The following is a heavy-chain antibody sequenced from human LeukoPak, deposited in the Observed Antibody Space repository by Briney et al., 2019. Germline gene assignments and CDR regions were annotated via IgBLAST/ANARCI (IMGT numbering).Heavy chain of an antibody. CDR3: ASIVGGFHYFDY. V-gene: IGHV4-39*01. Sequence: PSETLSLICTVSGGSISSSNNYWGWIRQPPGKGLEWIGSIHYSGSTYYNPSLKSRVSISVDTSRIQFSLKLSSVTATDTAVYYCASIVGGFHYFDYWGQGTLVTVSS. CDR2: IHYSGST. D-gene: IGHD1-26*01. CDR1: GGSISSSNNY. J-gene: IGHJ4*02.